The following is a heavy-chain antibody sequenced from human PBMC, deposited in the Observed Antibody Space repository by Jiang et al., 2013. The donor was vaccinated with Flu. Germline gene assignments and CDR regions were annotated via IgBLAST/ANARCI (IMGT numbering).Heavy chain of an antibody. CDR1: GGSISISSYY. V-gene: IGHV4-39*07. D-gene: IGHD1-26*01. Sequence: GLVKPSETLSLTCTVSGGSISISSYYWGWIRQPPGKGLEWIGSIYYSGSTYYNPSLKSRVTISVDTSKNQFSLKLSSVTAADTAVYYCASVGGGGALDYWGQGTLVTVSS. CDR3: ASVGGGGALDY. CDR2: IYYSGST. J-gene: IGHJ4*02.